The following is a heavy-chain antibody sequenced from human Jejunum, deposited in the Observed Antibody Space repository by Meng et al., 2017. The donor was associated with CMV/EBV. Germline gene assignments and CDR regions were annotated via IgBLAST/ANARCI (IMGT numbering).Heavy chain of an antibody. D-gene: IGHD2-2*01. J-gene: IGHJ4*02. CDR3: ARATYTSSWSEAGFEY. V-gene: IGHV1-46*01. CDR2: INPAGGST. Sequence: GYSFSNFYLHWVRQAPGQRPEWMGIINPAGGSTSYAQKFHGRVAVTRDTSTATEYLTLSDLQSVDTAIYYCARATYTSSWSEAGFEYWGQGTLVTVSS. CDR1: GYSFSNFY.